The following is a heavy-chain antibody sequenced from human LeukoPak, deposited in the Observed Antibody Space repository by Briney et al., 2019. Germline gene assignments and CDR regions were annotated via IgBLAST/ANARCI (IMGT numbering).Heavy chain of an antibody. J-gene: IGHJ2*01. CDR1: GFTFSSYW. V-gene: IGHV3-74*01. Sequence: PGGSLRLSCAASGFTFSSYWMHWVRQAPGKGLVWVSRINSDGSSTSYADSVKGRFTISRDNAKNTLYLQMNSLRAEDTAVYYCARSHGGEPLYWYFDLWGRGTLVTVSS. D-gene: IGHD1-26*01. CDR2: INSDGSST. CDR3: ARSHGGEPLYWYFDL.